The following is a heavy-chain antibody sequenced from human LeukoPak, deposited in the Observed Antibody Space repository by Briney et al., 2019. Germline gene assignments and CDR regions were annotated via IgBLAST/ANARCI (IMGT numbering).Heavy chain of an antibody. D-gene: IGHD3-3*01. CDR2: ISAYNGNT. V-gene: IGHV1-18*01. Sequence: ASVKVSCKASGYTFTSYGISWVRQAPGQGLEWMGWISAYNGNTNYAQKLQGRVTMTTDTSTSTAYMELRSLRSDDTDVYYCARDYYDFWSGYEVDAFDIWGQGTMVTVSS. CDR1: GYTFTSYG. CDR3: ARDYYDFWSGYEVDAFDI. J-gene: IGHJ3*02.